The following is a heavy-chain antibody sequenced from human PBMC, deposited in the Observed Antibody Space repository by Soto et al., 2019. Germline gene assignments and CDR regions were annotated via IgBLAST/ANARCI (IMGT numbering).Heavy chain of an antibody. V-gene: IGHV1-46*01. CDR3: AGSWKDYYQVAPTPFDY. Sequence: GASVKVSCKASGYTFTSYAINWVRQATGQGLEWMGIINPSGGSTSYAQKFQGRVTMTRDTSTSTVYMELSSLRSEDTAVYYCAGSWKDYYQVAPTPFDYWGQGTLVTVSS. CDR2: INPSGGST. D-gene: IGHD3-10*01. CDR1: GYTFTSYA. J-gene: IGHJ4*02.